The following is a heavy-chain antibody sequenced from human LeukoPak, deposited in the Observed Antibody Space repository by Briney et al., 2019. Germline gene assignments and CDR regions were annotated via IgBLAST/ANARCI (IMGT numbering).Heavy chain of an antibody. J-gene: IGHJ3*02. CDR1: GYTFTGYY. CDR3: ARGVLLQGRGAFDI. Sequence: ASVKVSCKASGYTFTGYYMHWVRQAPGQGLEWMGWINPNSGGTNYAQKFQGRVTMTRDTSISTAYMELSSLTYDDTAVYYCARGVLLQGRGAFDIWGQGTMVTVSS. V-gene: IGHV1-2*02. D-gene: IGHD1-26*01. CDR2: INPNSGGT.